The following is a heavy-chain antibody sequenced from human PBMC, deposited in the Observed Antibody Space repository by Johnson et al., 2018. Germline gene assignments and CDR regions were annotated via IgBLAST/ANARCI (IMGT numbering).Heavy chain of an antibody. CDR2: INHSGRT. CDR3: ARGSGYDYYYNYYSMDV. Sequence: QVQLQQWGAGLLKXSETLSLNCAVYAGSCRGYYWSWIRQPPGKGLEWIGEINHSGRTNYNPSVKSRVTISVDTSKNHFSLKLNSVTAADTAVYYCARGSGYDYYYNYYSMDVWGQGTTVTVSS. J-gene: IGHJ6*02. D-gene: IGHD5-12*01. V-gene: IGHV4-34*01. CDR1: AGSCRGYY.